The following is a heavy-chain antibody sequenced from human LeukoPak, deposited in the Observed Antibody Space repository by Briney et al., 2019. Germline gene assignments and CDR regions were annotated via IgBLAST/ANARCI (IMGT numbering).Heavy chain of an antibody. J-gene: IGHJ4*02. CDR2: INSNGGST. CDR1: GFTFSTYA. D-gene: IGHD6-19*01. Sequence: PGGSLRLSCSASGFTFSTYAMHWVRQAPGKGLEYVSAINSNGGSTYYADSVKGRFTISRDNSKNTLYLQMSSLRAEDTALYYCVNQISGWVYWGQGTLVTVSS. V-gene: IGHV3-64D*06. CDR3: VNQISGWVY.